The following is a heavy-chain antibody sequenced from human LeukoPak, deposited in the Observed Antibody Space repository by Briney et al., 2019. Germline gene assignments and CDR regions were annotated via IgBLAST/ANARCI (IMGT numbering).Heavy chain of an antibody. J-gene: IGHJ4*02. V-gene: IGHV3-74*01. CDR2: INSDGRGT. Sequence: GGSLRLSCAASGFTFSSYWMHWVRQAPGKGLMWVSRINSDGRGTNYADSVKGRFTISRDNAKNTVYLQMNSLRVEDTAVYYCARAGRGLRYFDWLTHDYWGQGTLVTVSS. D-gene: IGHD3-9*01. CDR1: GFTFSSYW. CDR3: ARAGRGLRYFDWLTHDY.